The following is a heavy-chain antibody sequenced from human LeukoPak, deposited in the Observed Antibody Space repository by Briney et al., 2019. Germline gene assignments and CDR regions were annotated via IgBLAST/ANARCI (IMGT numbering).Heavy chain of an antibody. D-gene: IGHD3-22*01. J-gene: IGHJ4*02. CDR3: ARQPIYAYYYDSSGYYGIDY. CDR2: FDPEDGET. CDR1: GYTLTELS. Sequence: ASVKVSCKVSGYTLTELSMHWVRQAPGKGLEWMGGFDPEDGETIYAQKFQGRVTMTEDTSTDTAYMELSSLRSDDTAVYYCARQPIYAYYYDSSGYYGIDYWGQGTLVTVSS. V-gene: IGHV1-24*01.